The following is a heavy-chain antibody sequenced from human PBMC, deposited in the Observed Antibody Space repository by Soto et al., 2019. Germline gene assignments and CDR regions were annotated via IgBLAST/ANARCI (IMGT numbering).Heavy chain of an antibody. CDR1: GGSFSGDF. J-gene: IGHJ6*02. D-gene: IGHD3-10*01. Sequence: QVQLQQWGAGLLKHSETLSLTCAVYGGSFSGDFWTWVRQSQGTGLEWIGEISHSGSVNYSPSLKSRISISLDTSTNHLSLSLTSVTAAATAVYYCERAKCDSWSFYHYGLDVWGQGTTVIVSS. CDR3: ERAKCDSWSFYHYGLDV. V-gene: IGHV4-34*01. CDR2: ISHSGSV.